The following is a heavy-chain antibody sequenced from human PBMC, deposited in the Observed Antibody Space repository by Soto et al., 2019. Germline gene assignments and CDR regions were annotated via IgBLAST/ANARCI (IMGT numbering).Heavy chain of an antibody. Sequence: SETLSLTCAAYGGSFSGYYWSWIRQPPGKGLEWIGEINHSGSTNYNPSLKSRVTISVDTSKNQFSLKLSSVTAADTAVYYCARAGYSSSWGYYFDSWGQGTLVTVSS. CDR3: ARAGYSSSWGYYFDS. CDR2: INHSGST. J-gene: IGHJ4*02. CDR1: GGSFSGYY. D-gene: IGHD6-13*01. V-gene: IGHV4-34*01.